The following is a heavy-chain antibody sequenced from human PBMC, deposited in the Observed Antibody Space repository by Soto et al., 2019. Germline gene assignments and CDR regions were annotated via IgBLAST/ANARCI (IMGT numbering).Heavy chain of an antibody. CDR1: GGSFSGYY. CDR3: ARGGDYDILTGYIPHQDY. Sequence: SETLSLTCAVYGGSFSGYYWSWIRQPPGKGLEWIGEINHSGSTNYNPSLKSRVTISVDTSKNQFSLKLSSVTAADTAVYYCARGGDYDILTGYIPHQDYWGQGTLVTVSS. D-gene: IGHD3-9*01. J-gene: IGHJ4*02. CDR2: INHSGST. V-gene: IGHV4-34*01.